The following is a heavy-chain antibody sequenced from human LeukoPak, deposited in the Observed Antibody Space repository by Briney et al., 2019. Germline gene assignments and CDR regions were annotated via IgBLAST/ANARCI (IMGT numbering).Heavy chain of an antibody. D-gene: IGHD5-24*01. CDR2: IKQDGSEK. Sequence: GGSLRLSCAASGFTFSSYWMSWVRQAPGKWLEWVANIKQDGSEKYYVDSVKGRFTISRDNAKNSLYLQMNSLRAEDTAVYYCARTKRWLQLSHFDYWGQGTLVTVSS. V-gene: IGHV3-7*01. J-gene: IGHJ4*02. CDR1: GFTFSSYW. CDR3: ARTKRWLQLSHFDY.